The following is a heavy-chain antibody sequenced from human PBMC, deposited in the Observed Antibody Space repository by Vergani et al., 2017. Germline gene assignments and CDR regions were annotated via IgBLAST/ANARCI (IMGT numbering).Heavy chain of an antibody. CDR3: ARVPLMVRGVPLYYFDY. CDR2: IYHSGST. V-gene: IGHV4-30-2*01. D-gene: IGHD3-10*01. CDR1: GGSISSGGYS. Sequence: QLQLQESGSGLVKPSQTLSLTCAVSGGSISSGGYSWSWIRQPPGKGLEWIGYIYHSGSTYYNPSLKSRVTISVDRSKNQFSLKLSSVTAADTAVYYCARVPLMVRGVPLYYFDYWGQGTLVTVSS. J-gene: IGHJ4*02.